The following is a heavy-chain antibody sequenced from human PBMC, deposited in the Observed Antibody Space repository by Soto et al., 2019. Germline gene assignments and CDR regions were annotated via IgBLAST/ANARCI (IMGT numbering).Heavy chain of an antibody. CDR3: ARVNLGYCSGGSCYYFDY. CDR2: IIPVFGTA. D-gene: IGHD2-15*01. Sequence: QVQLVQSGAEVKKPGSSVKVSCKASGGTFRSYAISWVRQAPGQGLEWMGGIIPVFGTANYAQKFQGRVTITADESTSTAYMELSSLRSEDTAVYYCARVNLGYCSGGSCYYFDYWGQGTLVTVSS. V-gene: IGHV1-69*01. CDR1: GGTFRSYA. J-gene: IGHJ4*02.